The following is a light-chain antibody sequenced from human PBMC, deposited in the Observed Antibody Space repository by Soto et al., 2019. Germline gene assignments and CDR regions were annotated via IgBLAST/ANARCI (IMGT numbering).Light chain of an antibody. CDR2: GAS. V-gene: IGKV3-15*01. Sequence: EIVMTQSPATLSVSPGERATLSCRASQSVGSTLAWYQQKPGQAPRLLIYGASTRATGVPARFSGSGSGTEFTLTIRSLQSDDFAVYYCQQYTNWPPMYTFGQGTNLEIK. J-gene: IGKJ2*01. CDR3: QQYTNWPPMYT. CDR1: QSVGST.